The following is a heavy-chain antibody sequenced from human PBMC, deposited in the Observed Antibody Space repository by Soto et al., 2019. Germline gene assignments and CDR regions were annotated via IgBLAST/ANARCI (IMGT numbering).Heavy chain of an antibody. Sequence: SETLSLTCAVYGGSFSGYYWSWIRQPPGKGLEWIGEINHSGSTNYNPSLKSRVTISVDTSKNQFSLKLSSVTAADTAVYYCARSGAAAGHRPFYYYYYYMDVWGKGTTVTVSS. CDR2: INHSGST. J-gene: IGHJ6*03. D-gene: IGHD6-13*01. V-gene: IGHV4-34*01. CDR3: ARSGAAAGHRPFYYYYYYMDV. CDR1: GGSFSGYY.